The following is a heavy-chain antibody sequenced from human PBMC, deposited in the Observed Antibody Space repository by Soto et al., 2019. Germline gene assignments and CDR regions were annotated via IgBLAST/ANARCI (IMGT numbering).Heavy chain of an antibody. CDR2: IIPIFGTA. CDR1: GGTFSSYA. J-gene: IGHJ4*02. CDR3: ARGRGGELPGDY. D-gene: IGHD3-16*01. Sequence: QVQLVQSGAEVKKPGSSVKVSCKASGGTFSSYAISWVRQAPGQGLEWMGGIIPIFGTANYAQKFQGRVTITADESISTAYMELRSRSSAAPAVSYRARGRGGELPGDYWGQGTLVTVSS. V-gene: IGHV1-69*01.